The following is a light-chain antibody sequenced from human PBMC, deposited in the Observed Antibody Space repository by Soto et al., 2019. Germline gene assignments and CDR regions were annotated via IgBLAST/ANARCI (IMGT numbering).Light chain of an antibody. CDR2: GAS. CDR1: QSVSNS. J-gene: IGKJ1*01. Sequence: IVMAQSPATLSVSPGEVATLSCRASQSVSNSLAWYQQKPGQAPRLLIYGASTRATGVPARFSGSGSGTDFTLTISRLEPEDFAVYYCHQYGSSPATFGQGTKVDIK. V-gene: IGKV3-15*01. CDR3: HQYGSSPAT.